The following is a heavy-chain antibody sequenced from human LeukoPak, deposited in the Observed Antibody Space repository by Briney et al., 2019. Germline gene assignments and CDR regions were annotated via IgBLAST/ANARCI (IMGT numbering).Heavy chain of an antibody. CDR2: IGADSGDTHGDT. J-gene: IGHJ2*01. D-gene: IGHD4-11*01. Sequence: GASVKVSCKASGYRLRNHGISWVRQAPGQGLEWMGWIGADSGDTHGDTHYAEKLQGRVTMTTDTSTDTAYMDPRSLTSDDTAVYYCARGSSPYNWYFDLWGHGTLVTVSS. CDR3: ARGSSPYNWYFDL. V-gene: IGHV1-18*01. CDR1: GYRLRNHG.